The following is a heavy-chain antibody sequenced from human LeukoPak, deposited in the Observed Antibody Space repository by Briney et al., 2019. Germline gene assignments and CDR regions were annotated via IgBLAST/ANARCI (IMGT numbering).Heavy chain of an antibody. CDR2: ISYDGSNK. CDR3: ARDIQSVDTPMALDY. V-gene: IGHV3-30*03. Sequence: GTSLRLSCAASGFTFSSYDMHWVRQALGKGLELVAVISYDGSNKYYADSVKGRVTISRDNSKSTLYLQMNSLRAEDTAMYYCARDIQSVDTPMALDYWGQGTLVTVSS. D-gene: IGHD5-18*01. CDR1: GFTFSSYD. J-gene: IGHJ4*02.